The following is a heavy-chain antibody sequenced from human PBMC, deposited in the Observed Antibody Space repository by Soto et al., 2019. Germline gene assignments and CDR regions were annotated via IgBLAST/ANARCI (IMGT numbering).Heavy chain of an antibody. Sequence: QITLKESGPTLVKPTQTLTLTCTFSGFSLSTNGVGVGWIRQPPGKALEWLALIYWDDDKRYSPSLKSRLTITKDTSNNQVVLTMTNMDPVDTATYYCAHSLIGYYYDSSGSNWFDPWGQGTLVTVSS. V-gene: IGHV2-5*02. D-gene: IGHD3-22*01. CDR1: GFSLSTNGVG. CDR2: IYWDDDK. CDR3: AHSLIGYYYDSSGSNWFDP. J-gene: IGHJ5*02.